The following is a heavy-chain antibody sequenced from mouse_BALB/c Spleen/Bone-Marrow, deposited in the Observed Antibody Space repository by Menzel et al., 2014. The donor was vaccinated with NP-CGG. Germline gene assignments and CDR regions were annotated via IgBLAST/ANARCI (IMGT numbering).Heavy chain of an antibody. CDR1: GYTFSNYW. Sequence: PGTVLARPGAAVKMSCKASGYTFSNYWMHWIKQGPGQGLEWIGTIHPGNSDTTYNQKFKGKAKLTAVTSTSTAYMEPSSLTNEDSAVYYCTTLARNNFDYWGRGTALTVSS. CDR3: TTLARNNFDY. D-gene: IGHD3-1*01. V-gene: IGHV1-5*01. J-gene: IGHJ2*01. CDR2: IHPGNSDT.